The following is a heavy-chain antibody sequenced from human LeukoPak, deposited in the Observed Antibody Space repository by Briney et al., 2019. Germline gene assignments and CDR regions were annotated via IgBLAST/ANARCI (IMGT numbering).Heavy chain of an antibody. D-gene: IGHD1-14*01. CDR1: GGSISSGGYS. CDR2: IYQSGST. V-gene: IGHV4-30-2*01. CDR3: ARGSTGTNWFDP. J-gene: IGHJ5*02. Sequence: SETLSLTCAVSGGSISSGGYSWSWIRQPPGQGLEWIGYIYQSGSTYYNPSLKSRVTISVDRSKNQFSLMLISVTAADTAVYYCARGSTGTNWFDPWGQGTLVTVSS.